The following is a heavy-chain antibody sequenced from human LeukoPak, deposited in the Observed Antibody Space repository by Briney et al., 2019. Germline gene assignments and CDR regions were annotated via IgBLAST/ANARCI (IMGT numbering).Heavy chain of an antibody. V-gene: IGHV3-74*01. CDR1: GFTFSSYS. CDR2: IDNDGTNT. D-gene: IGHD6-6*01. CDR3: VRDRPHNCFDP. J-gene: IGHJ5*02. Sequence: GGSLRLSCAASGFTFSSYSMNWVRQVPGKGLVYIAYIDNDGTNTNYADSVKGRFTISRDNAKNTLYLQMNSLRVEDTAVYYCVRDRPHNCFDPWGQGTLVTVSS.